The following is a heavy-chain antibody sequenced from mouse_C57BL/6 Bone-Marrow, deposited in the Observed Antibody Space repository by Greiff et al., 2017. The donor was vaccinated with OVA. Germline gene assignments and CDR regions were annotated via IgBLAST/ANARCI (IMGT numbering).Heavy chain of an antibody. CDR1: GFTFSSYG. V-gene: IGHV5-6*01. Sequence: EVKLMESGGDLVKPGGSLKLSCAASGFTFSSYGMSWVRQTPDKRLEWVATISSGGSYTYYPDSVKGRFTISRDNAKNTLYLQMSSLKSEDTAMYYCARGGHYYGSPDYWGQGTTLTVSS. D-gene: IGHD1-1*01. CDR2: ISSGGSYT. CDR3: ARGGHYYGSPDY. J-gene: IGHJ2*01.